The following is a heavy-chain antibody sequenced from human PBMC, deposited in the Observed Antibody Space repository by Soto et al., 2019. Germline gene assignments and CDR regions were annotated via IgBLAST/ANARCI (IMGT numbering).Heavy chain of an antibody. CDR2: TYYTGTT. J-gene: IGHJ4*02. Sequence: SETLSLTCTVSGGSISSGDYYWTWIRQPPGKGLEWIGYTYYTGTTNYNPSLNSRVTISVGTSKNQFSLQLNSVTAADTAVYYCARGGWSHDFWGRETLVTVSS. CDR1: GGSISSGDYY. D-gene: IGHD6-19*01. V-gene: IGHV4-61*08. CDR3: ARGGWSHDF.